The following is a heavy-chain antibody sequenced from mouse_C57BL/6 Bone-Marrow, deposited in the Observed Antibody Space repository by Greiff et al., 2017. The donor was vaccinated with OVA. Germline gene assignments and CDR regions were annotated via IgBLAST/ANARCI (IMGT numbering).Heavy chain of an antibody. V-gene: IGHV5-4*01. CDR2: ISDGGSYT. J-gene: IGHJ2*01. CDR3: ARVLYYGSILFDY. CDR1: GFTFSSYA. Sequence: EVQVVESGGGLVKPGGSLKLSCAASGFTFSSYAMSWVRQTPEKRLEWVATISDGGSYTYYPDNVKGRFTISRDNAKNNLYLQMSHLKSEDTAMYYCARVLYYGSILFDYWGQGTTLTVSS. D-gene: IGHD1-1*01.